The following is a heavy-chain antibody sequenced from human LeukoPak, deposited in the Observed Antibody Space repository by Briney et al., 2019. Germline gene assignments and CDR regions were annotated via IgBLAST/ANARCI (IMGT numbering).Heavy chain of an antibody. CDR1: GGSISSSSYY. J-gene: IGHJ4*02. CDR2: IYYSGGT. Sequence: SETLSLTCTVSGGSISSSSYYWGWIRQPPGKGLEWIGSIYYSGGTYYNPSLKSRVTISVDTSKNQFSPKLSSVTAADTAVYYCARGLLWFGELPEYYFDYWGQGTLVTVSS. D-gene: IGHD3-10*01. V-gene: IGHV4-39*07. CDR3: ARGLLWFGELPEYYFDY.